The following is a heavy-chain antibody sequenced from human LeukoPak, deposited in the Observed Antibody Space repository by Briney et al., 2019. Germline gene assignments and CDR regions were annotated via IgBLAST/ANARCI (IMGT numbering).Heavy chain of an antibody. V-gene: IGHV4-34*01. J-gene: IGHJ5*02. CDR3: ARGYCSSTSCQGRGFDP. CDR1: GGSFSGYY. Sequence: SETLSLTCAVYGGSFSGYYWSWIRQPPGKGLEWIGEINHSGSTNYNPSLKSRVTISVDTSKNQFSLKPSSVTAADTAVYYCARGYCSSTSCQGRGFDPWGQGTLVTVSS. D-gene: IGHD2-2*01. CDR2: INHSGST.